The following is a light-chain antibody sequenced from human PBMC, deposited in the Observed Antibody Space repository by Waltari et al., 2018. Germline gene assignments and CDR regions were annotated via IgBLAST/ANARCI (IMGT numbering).Light chain of an antibody. CDR3: QSYDTSLRAV. CDR2: GND. Sequence: QSVLTQPPSVSGAPGQRLTIPCTGSSSNFGEGYDVLWYRQLPGTAPKLLIYGNDKRPSGVPDRFSGSKSGTSASLGITGLQAEDEADYYCQSYDTSLRAVFGGGTKVIVL. V-gene: IGLV1-40*01. CDR1: SSNFGEGYD. J-gene: IGLJ2*01.